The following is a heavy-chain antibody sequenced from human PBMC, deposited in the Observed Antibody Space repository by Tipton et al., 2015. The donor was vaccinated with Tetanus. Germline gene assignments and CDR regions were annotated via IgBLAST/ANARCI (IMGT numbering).Heavy chain of an antibody. CDR2: INPNSGGT. J-gene: IGHJ4*02. CDR1: GGDFDTHA. Sequence: QVQLVQSGAEVKKPGSSVKVSCQASGGDFDTHAVNWVRQAPGQGLEWMGWINPNSGGTNYAQKFQGRVTMTRDTSTSTVYMDLSSLGSDDTAVYYCARERTGGLFEYWGQGTLVTVSS. D-gene: IGHD4-23*01. CDR3: ARERTGGLFEY. V-gene: IGHV1-2*02.